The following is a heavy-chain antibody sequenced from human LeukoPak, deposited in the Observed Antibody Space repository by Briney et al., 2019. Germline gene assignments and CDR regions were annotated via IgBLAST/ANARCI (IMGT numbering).Heavy chain of an antibody. D-gene: IGHD2-2*01. CDR2: INPNSGGT. V-gene: IGHV1-2*02. Sequence: GASVKVSCKASGYTFTGYYMHWVRQAPGQGLEWMGWINPNSGGTNYAQKFQGRVTMTRDTSISTAYMELSRLRPDDTAVYYCARDSGYCSSTSCYVWFDPWGQGTLVTVSS. CDR1: GYTFTGYY. CDR3: ARDSGYCSSTSCYVWFDP. J-gene: IGHJ5*02.